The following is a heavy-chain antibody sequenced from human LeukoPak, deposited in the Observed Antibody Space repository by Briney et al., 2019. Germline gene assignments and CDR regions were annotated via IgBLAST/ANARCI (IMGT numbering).Heavy chain of an antibody. J-gene: IGHJ3*02. CDR1: GGSISSSSYY. D-gene: IGHD6-13*01. Sequence: SETLSLTCTVSGGSISSSSYYWGWIRQPPGKGLEWIGSIYYSGSTYYNPSLKSRVTISVDTSKNQFSLKLSSVTAADTAVYYCARSSGSSWYFAAFDIWGQGTMVTVSS. CDR3: ARSSGSSWYFAAFDI. CDR2: IYYSGST. V-gene: IGHV4-39*07.